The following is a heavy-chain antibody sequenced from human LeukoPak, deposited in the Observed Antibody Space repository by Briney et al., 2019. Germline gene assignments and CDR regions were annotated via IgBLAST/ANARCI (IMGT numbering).Heavy chain of an antibody. CDR3: ARVIAAAGFYGLGWFDP. J-gene: IGHJ5*02. D-gene: IGHD6-13*01. Sequence: SETLSLTCTVSGGSISSYYWSWIRQPPGKGLEWIGYIYTSGSTNYNPSLKSRVTISVDTSKNQSSLKLSSVTAADTAVYYCARVIAAAGFYGLGWFDPWGQGTLVTVSS. CDR2: IYTSGST. V-gene: IGHV4-4*09. CDR1: GGSISSYY.